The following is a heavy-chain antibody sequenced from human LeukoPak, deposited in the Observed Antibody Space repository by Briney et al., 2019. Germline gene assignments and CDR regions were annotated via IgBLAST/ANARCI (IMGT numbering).Heavy chain of an antibody. Sequence: PSETLSLTCSVSGGSISSYYWSWIRQPPGKGLEWIGYIYYSGRTNYNPSLKSRVIISVDTSKNQFSLNLSPVIAADTAVYYCARVGVDYSGNIIKYYFDYWGQGTPVTVSS. CDR1: GGSISSYY. V-gene: IGHV4-59*01. CDR3: ARVGVDYSGNIIKYYFDY. J-gene: IGHJ4*02. CDR2: IYYSGRT. D-gene: IGHD4-23*01.